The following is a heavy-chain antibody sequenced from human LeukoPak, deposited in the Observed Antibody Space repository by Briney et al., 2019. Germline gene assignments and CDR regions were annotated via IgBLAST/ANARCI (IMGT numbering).Heavy chain of an antibody. D-gene: IGHD5-18*01. J-gene: IGHJ5*02. V-gene: IGHV3-23*01. CDR3: AAVDVDTAFP. Sequence: GGSLRLSCAASGFTFSSYWMTWVRQAPGKGLEWVSAISGSGGSTYYADSVKGRFTISRDNSKNTLYLQMNSLRAEDTAVYYCAAVDVDTAFPWGQGTLVTVSS. CDR2: ISGSGGST. CDR1: GFTFSSYW.